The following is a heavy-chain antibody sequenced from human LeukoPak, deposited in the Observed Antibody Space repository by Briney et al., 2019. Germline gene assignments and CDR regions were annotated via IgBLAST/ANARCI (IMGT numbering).Heavy chain of an antibody. CDR2: IISKSGGRTT. CDR3: ATHSNVWLLGN. CDR1: GLTFTDVW. V-gene: IGHV3-15*01. J-gene: IGHJ4*02. D-gene: IGHD6-19*01. Sequence: AWALRLSGAASGLTFTDVWMSEVRQTRGKGLEGVGCIISKSGGRTTDYAAPVKGRFTIPRDDSKNMLYLQMNSLKAEDTAVYYCATHSNVWLLGNWGQGTLVTVSS.